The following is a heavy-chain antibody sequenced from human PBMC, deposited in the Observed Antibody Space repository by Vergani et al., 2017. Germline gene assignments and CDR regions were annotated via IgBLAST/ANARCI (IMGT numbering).Heavy chain of an antibody. CDR1: GFTFSSYG. J-gene: IGHJ4*02. D-gene: IGHD3-3*01. CDR3: AKDLHGFWRGLDY. V-gene: IGHV3-30*18. Sequence: QVQLVESGGGVVQPGRSLRLSSAASGFTFSSYGMHWVRQAPGKGLEWVAVISYDGSNKYYADSVKGRFTISRDNSKNTLYLQMNSLRAEDTAVYYCAKDLHGFWRGLDYWGQGTLVTVSS. CDR2: ISYDGSNK.